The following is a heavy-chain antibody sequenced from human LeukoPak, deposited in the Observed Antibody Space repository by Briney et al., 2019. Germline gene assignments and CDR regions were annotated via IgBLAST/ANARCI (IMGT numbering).Heavy chain of an antibody. CDR2: IIPIFGTA. CDR3: ARSIFYGDYAPWYYFDY. Sequence: GASVKVSCKASGGTFSSYAISWVRQAPGQGLEWMGGIIPIFGTANYAQKFQGRVTITTDESTSTAYMELSSLRSEDTAVYYRARSIFYGDYAPWYYFDYWGQGTLVTVFS. J-gene: IGHJ4*02. V-gene: IGHV1-69*05. D-gene: IGHD4-17*01. CDR1: GGTFSSYA.